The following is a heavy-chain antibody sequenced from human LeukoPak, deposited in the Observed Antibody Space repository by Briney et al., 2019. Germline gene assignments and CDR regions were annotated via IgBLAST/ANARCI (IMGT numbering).Heavy chain of an antibody. Sequence: GGSLRLSCAASGFTFSSYEMNWVRQAPGKGLECVSYISSSGSTIYYADSVKGRFTISRDNSKNTLYLQMNSLRAEDTAVYYCARVNYYGSGSCFDYWGQGTLVSVSS. CDR2: ISSSGSTI. CDR1: GFTFSSYE. J-gene: IGHJ4*02. CDR3: ARVNYYGSGSCFDY. D-gene: IGHD3-10*01. V-gene: IGHV3-48*03.